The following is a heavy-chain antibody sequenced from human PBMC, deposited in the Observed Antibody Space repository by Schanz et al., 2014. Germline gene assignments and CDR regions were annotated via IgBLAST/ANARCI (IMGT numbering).Heavy chain of an antibody. J-gene: IGHJ4*02. V-gene: IGHV3-48*02. D-gene: IGHD3-10*01. CDR2: ISRSSSTI. CDR1: GFTFSTYS. Sequence: EVQLVESGGGLVQPGGSLRLSCAASGFTFSTYSMNWVRQAPGKGLEWVSYISRSSSTIYYADSVKGRFTISRDNSKNTLYLQMNSLRDDDTAMYYCARDVHYHRSGSDDYWGRGTLVTVSS. CDR3: ARDVHYHRSGSDDY.